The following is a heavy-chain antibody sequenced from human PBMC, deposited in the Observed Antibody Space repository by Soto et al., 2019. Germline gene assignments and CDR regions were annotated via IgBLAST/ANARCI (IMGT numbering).Heavy chain of an antibody. Sequence: AVKVSCQASVGTFSSYAISWVRQAPGQGLEWMVGIMTIFGTANYAQKFQGRVTITADESTSTAYIELSSLRSEDTAVYYCAASLQTITMVRGVNYYYGMDVWGQGTTVTVSS. D-gene: IGHD3-10*01. V-gene: IGHV1-69*13. CDR3: AASLQTITMVRGVNYYYGMDV. J-gene: IGHJ6*02. CDR2: IMTIFGTA. CDR1: VGTFSSYA.